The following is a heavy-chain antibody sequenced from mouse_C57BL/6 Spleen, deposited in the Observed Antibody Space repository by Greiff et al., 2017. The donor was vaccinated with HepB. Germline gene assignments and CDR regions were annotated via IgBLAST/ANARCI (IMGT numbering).Heavy chain of an antibody. J-gene: IGHJ4*01. CDR2: IDPSDSYT. CDR1: GYTFTSYW. Sequence: QVQLQQPGAELVKPGASVKLSCKASGYTFTSYWMQWVKQRPGQGLEWIGEIDPSDSYTNYNQKFKGKATLTVDTSSSTAYMQLSSLTSEDSAVYYCARGGRLRGYAMDYWGQGTSVTVSS. V-gene: IGHV1-50*01. CDR3: ARGGRLRGYAMDY. D-gene: IGHD1-1*01.